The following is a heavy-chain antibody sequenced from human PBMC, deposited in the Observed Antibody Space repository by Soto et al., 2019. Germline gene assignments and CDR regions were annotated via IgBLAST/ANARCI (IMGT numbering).Heavy chain of an antibody. CDR3: ARATAVPNTLRSRYYFGY. CDR1: GGSVNNRTYY. V-gene: IGHV4-61*01. J-gene: IGHJ4*02. D-gene: IGHD4-17*01. CDR2: VYYSGTT. Sequence: QVQLQESGPGLLKPSETLSLTCSVSGGSVNNRTYYWSWIRQPPGKRLEWIGYVYYSGTTNYNPSLKSRVSNSVDTSKNQFSLRLSSVAAADKGLYFCARATAVPNTLRSRYYFGYRGQGTLVTVSS.